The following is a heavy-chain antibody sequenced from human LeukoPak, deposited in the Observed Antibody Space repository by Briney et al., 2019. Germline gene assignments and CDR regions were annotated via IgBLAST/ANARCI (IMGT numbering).Heavy chain of an antibody. Sequence: PGGSLRLSCAASGFTFSSYSMNWVRQAPGKGLEWVSSISSSSSYIYYADSVKGRFTISRDNAKNSLYLQMNSLRAEDTAVYYCARAGLLWFGECWFDPWGQGTLVTVSS. CDR2: ISSSSSYI. V-gene: IGHV3-21*01. CDR1: GFTFSSYS. J-gene: IGHJ5*02. CDR3: ARAGLLWFGECWFDP. D-gene: IGHD3-10*01.